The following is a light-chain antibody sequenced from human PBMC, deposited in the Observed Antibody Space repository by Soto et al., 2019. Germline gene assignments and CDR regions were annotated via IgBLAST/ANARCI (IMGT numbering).Light chain of an antibody. CDR2: GAS. CDR1: QSVSSSY. CDR3: QQYGSSSLWT. V-gene: IGKV3-20*01. Sequence: EIVLTQSPGTLSLSPGERATLSCRASQSVSSSYLAWYQQKPGQAPRLLIYGASGRATGIPDRFSGSGSGTDFTLTIIRLEPEDFAVYYCQQYGSSSLWTFGQGTKVEIK. J-gene: IGKJ1*01.